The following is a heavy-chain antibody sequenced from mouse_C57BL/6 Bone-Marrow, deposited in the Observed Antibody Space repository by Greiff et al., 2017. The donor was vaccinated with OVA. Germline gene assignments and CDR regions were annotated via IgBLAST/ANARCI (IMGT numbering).Heavy chain of an antibody. D-gene: IGHD2-4*01. Sequence: VQLQQSGAELVKPGASVTMSCKASGYTFTSYWITWVKQRPGQGLEWIGDIYPGSGSTNYNEKFKSKATLTVDTSSSTAYMQLSSLTSEDSAVYYCARKLDYDVVDYWGQGTTLTVSS. CDR3: ARKLDYDVVDY. CDR1: GYTFTSYW. J-gene: IGHJ2*01. V-gene: IGHV1-55*01. CDR2: IYPGSGST.